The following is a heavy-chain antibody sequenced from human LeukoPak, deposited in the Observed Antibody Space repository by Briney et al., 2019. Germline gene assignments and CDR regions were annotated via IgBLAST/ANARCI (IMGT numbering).Heavy chain of an antibody. CDR2: ISGSGGST. CDR1: GFTFSSYA. V-gene: IGHV3-23*01. D-gene: IGHD6-13*01. CDR3: AKAASSSWPSYYYGMDV. J-gene: IGHJ6*02. Sequence: GGSLRLSCAASGFTFSSYAVSWVRQAPGKGLEWVSGISGSGGSTYYADSVKGRFTISKDNSKNTVYLQMSSLRVDDTAVYYCAKAASSSWPSYYYGMDVWGQGTTVTVSS.